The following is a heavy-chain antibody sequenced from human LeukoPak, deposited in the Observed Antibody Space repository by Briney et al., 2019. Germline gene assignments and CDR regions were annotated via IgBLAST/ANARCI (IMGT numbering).Heavy chain of an antibody. CDR2: IHHSGST. CDR1: GGSISSGGYS. D-gene: IGHD3-22*01. Sequence: SETLSLTCAVSGGSISSGGYSWSWIRQPPGKGLEWIGYIHHSGSTYYNPSLKSRVTISVDRSKNQFSLKLSSVTAADTAVYYCARADYYDSSGYLKHAFDIWGQGTMVTVSS. J-gene: IGHJ3*02. V-gene: IGHV4-30-2*01. CDR3: ARADYYDSSGYLKHAFDI.